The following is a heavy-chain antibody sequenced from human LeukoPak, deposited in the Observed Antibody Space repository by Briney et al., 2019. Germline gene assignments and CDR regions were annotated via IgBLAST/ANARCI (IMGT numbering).Heavy chain of an antibody. V-gene: IGHV1-69*05. CDR3: ARRARSHYYYYYMDV. D-gene: IGHD6-6*01. Sequence: SVKVSCKASGGTFSSYAISWVRQAPGQGLEWMGGIIPIFGTANYAQKFQGRVTITTDESTSTAYMELSSLRSEDTAVYYCARRARSHYYYYYMDVWGKGTTVTVSS. J-gene: IGHJ6*03. CDR1: GGTFSSYA. CDR2: IIPIFGTA.